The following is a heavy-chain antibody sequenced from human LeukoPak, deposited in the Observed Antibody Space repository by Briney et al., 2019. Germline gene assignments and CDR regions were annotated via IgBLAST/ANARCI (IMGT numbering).Heavy chain of an antibody. CDR3: AKYGRSGYASGMDV. Sequence: GGSLRLSCAASGFTFSTYAMTWVRQAPGKGLEWVSTINVSGGSTYYADSVKGRFTISRDNSKNTLYLQMSSLRTEDTAVYYCAKYGRSGYASGMDVWGQGTTVTVSS. CDR2: INVSGGST. CDR1: GFTFSTYA. J-gene: IGHJ6*02. V-gene: IGHV3-23*01. D-gene: IGHD3-22*01.